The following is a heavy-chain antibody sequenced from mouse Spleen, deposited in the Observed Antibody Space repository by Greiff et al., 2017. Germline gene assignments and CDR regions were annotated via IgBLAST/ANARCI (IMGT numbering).Heavy chain of an antibody. CDR1: GFSLTSYG. CDR3: AKNDDYDGNYYAMDY. Sequence: QVQLQQSGPSLVQPSQSLSITCTVSGFSLTSYGVHWVRQSPGKGLEWLGVIWRGGSTDYNAAFMSRLSITKDNSKSQVFFKMNSLQADDTAIYYCAKNDDYDGNYYAMDYWGQGTSVTVSS. CDR2: IWRGGST. V-gene: IGHV2-5-1*01. D-gene: IGHD2-4*01. J-gene: IGHJ4*01.